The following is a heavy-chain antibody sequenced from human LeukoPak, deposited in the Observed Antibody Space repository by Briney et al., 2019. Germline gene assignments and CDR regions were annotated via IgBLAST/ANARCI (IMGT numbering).Heavy chain of an antibody. CDR1: GRSISSGSYY. CDR2: IYTSGST. V-gene: IGHV4-61*02. D-gene: IGHD3-22*01. CDR3: ARETDSSGYYYWFDP. Sequence: SQTLSLTCTVSGRSISSGSYYWSWIRQPAGKGLEWIGRIYTSGSTNYNPSLKSRVTISVDTSKNQFSLKLSSVTAADTAVYYCARETDSSGYYYWFDPWGQGTLVTVSS. J-gene: IGHJ5*02.